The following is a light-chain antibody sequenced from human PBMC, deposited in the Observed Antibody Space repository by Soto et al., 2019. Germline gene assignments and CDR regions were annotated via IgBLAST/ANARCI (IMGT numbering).Light chain of an antibody. J-gene: IGKJ1*01. CDR1: QSISNW. CDR2: QAS. V-gene: IGKV1-5*03. Sequence: DIQMTQSPCTLSASVGDRVIITCRASQSISNWLACYQQKPGRLPRLLIYQASTLESGVPSRFSGSGSGTEFTLTISSLQPDDFATYYRQQYNTYLWTFGQGTKVDIK. CDR3: QQYNTYLWT.